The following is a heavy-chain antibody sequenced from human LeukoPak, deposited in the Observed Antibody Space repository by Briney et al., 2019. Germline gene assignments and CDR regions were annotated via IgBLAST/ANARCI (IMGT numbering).Heavy chain of an antibody. V-gene: IGHV4-31*03. D-gene: IGHD6-13*01. J-gene: IGHJ4*02. CDR1: GGSTSSGGYY. CDR3: ARDDSSSWHQIDY. Sequence: SSETLSLTCTVSGGSTSSGGYYWSWIRQHPGKGLEWIGYIYYSGSTYYNPSLKSRVTISVDTSKNQFSLKLSSVTAADTAVYYCARDDSSSWHQIDYWGQGTLVTVSS. CDR2: IYYSGST.